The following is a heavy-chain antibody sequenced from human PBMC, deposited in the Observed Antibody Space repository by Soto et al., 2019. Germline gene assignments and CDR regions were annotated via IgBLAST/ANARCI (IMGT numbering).Heavy chain of an antibody. CDR3: ARDRVKYSSSWYVDYYMDV. Sequence: PGGSMRLSCAASGFTFSDYYMSWIRQAPGKGLEWVSYISSSGSTIYYADSVKGRFTISRDNAKNSLYLQMNSLRAEDTAVYYCARDRVKYSSSWYVDYYMDVWGKGTTVTVSS. CDR2: ISSSGSTI. J-gene: IGHJ6*03. CDR1: GFTFSDYY. D-gene: IGHD6-13*01. V-gene: IGHV3-11*01.